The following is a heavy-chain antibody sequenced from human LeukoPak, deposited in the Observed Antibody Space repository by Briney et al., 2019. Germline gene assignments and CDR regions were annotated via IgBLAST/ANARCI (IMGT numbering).Heavy chain of an antibody. CDR1: GYTFTGYY. CDR3: ARGPPVEGYCSGGSCEDAFDI. J-gene: IGHJ3*02. Sequence: GASVKVSCKASGYTFTGYYMHWVRQAPGQGLEWMGWINPNSGGTNYAQKFQGRVTMTRDTSISTAYMELSRLRSDDTAVYYCARGPPVEGYCSGGSCEDAFDIWGQGTMVTVSS. D-gene: IGHD2-15*01. V-gene: IGHV1-2*02. CDR2: INPNSGGT.